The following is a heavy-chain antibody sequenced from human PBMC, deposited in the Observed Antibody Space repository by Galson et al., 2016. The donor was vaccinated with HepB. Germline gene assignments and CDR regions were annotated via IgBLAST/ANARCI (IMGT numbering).Heavy chain of an antibody. CDR1: GFALGTYR. CDR3: LSDPDTL. Sequence: SLRLSCAASGFALGTYRMNWVRQAPGKGLEWISYISTDGVTIYYADSMRGRFTISRDNAKNSLYLQMDSLSDEDTAMYFCLSDPDTLWGQGTLVTVSS. CDR2: ISTDGVTI. J-gene: IGHJ4*02. V-gene: IGHV3-48*02.